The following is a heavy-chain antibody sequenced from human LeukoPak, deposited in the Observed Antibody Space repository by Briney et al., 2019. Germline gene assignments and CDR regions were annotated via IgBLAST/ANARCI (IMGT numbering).Heavy chain of an antibody. Sequence: SETLSLTCTVSGGSISSYYWSWIRQPPGKGLEWIGYIYYSGSANYNPSLKSRVTISVDTSKNQFSLKLSSVTAADTAVYYCARSMAAAGLSYYYYGMDVWGQGTTVTVSS. CDR1: GGSISSYY. CDR3: ARSMAAAGLSYYYYGMDV. V-gene: IGHV4-59*01. J-gene: IGHJ6*02. D-gene: IGHD6-13*01. CDR2: IYYSGSA.